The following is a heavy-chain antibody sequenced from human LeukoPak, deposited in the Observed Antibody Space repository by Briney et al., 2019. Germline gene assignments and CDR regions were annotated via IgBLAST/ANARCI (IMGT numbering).Heavy chain of an antibody. D-gene: IGHD3-22*01. CDR2: TIPIFGTA. Sequence: ASVKVSCKASGGTFSSYAISWVRQAPGQGLEWMGGTIPIFGTANYAQKFQGRVTITTDESTSTAYMELSSLRSEDTAVYYCARGGSDHYYHSTFDYWGQGTLVTVSS. CDR3: ARGGSDHYYHSTFDY. V-gene: IGHV1-69*05. J-gene: IGHJ4*02. CDR1: GGTFSSYA.